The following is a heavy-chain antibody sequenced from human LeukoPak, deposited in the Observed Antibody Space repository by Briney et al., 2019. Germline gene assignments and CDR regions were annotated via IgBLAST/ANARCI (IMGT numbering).Heavy chain of an antibody. CDR2: ISSSGTAT. CDR1: GFTFSGYF. D-gene: IGHD2-2*01. Sequence: GGSLRLSCAASGFTFSGYFMGWIRQAPGKGLEFVSFISSSGTATYYADSVRGRFTVSRDNAKNSLYLQVNSLRVEDTAVYYCARETSWSFDSWGQGTLVPVSS. V-gene: IGHV3-11*01. CDR3: ARETSWSFDS. J-gene: IGHJ4*02.